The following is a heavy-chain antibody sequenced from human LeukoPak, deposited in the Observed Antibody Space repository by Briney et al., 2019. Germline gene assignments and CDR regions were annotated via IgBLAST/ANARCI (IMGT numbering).Heavy chain of an antibody. CDR3: ARDNPSLHVEMASWSDY. CDR1: GYTFTSYG. D-gene: IGHD5-24*01. J-gene: IGHJ4*02. Sequence: GASVKVSCKTSGYTFTSYGISWVRQAPGQGLEWMGWISAYNGATNYAQKPQGRVTMTTDTSTSTAYMELRSLRSDDTAVYYCARDNPSLHVEMASWSDYWGQGTLVTVSS. V-gene: IGHV1-18*01. CDR2: ISAYNGAT.